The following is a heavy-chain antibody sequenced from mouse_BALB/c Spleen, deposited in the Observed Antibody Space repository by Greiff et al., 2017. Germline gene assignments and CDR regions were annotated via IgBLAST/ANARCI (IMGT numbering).Heavy chain of an antibody. CDR1: GFNIKDTY. Sequence: VQLKQSGAELVKPGASVKLSCTASGFNIKDTYMHWVKQRPEQGLEWIGRIDPANGNTKYDPKFQGKATITADTSSNTAYLQLSSLTSEDTAVYYCARYDGYHWYFDVWGAGTTVTVSS. V-gene: IGHV14-3*02. D-gene: IGHD2-3*01. J-gene: IGHJ1*01. CDR2: IDPANGNT. CDR3: ARYDGYHWYFDV.